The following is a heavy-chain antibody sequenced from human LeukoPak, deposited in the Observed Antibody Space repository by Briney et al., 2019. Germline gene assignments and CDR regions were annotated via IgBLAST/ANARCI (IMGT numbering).Heavy chain of an antibody. V-gene: IGHV1-69*04. Sequence: ASVKVSCKASGGTFSSYTISWVRQAPGQGLEWMGRIIPILGIANYAQKFQGRVTITADKSTSTAYMELSSLRSEDTAVYYCARDEQFNYYDSSGYHFFDYWGQGTLVTVSS. CDR3: ARDEQFNYYDSSGYHFFDY. J-gene: IGHJ4*02. D-gene: IGHD3-22*01. CDR2: IIPILGIA. CDR1: GGTFSSYT.